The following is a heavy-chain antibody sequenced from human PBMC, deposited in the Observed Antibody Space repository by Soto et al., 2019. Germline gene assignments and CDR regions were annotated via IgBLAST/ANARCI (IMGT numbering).Heavy chain of an antibody. D-gene: IGHD4-17*01. V-gene: IGHV3-73*01. Sequence: LRLSCAASGFTFSDFAMHWVRQASGKGLEWVGRIRSKSNNYATAYAASVKGRFTISRDDSKNTAYLQMNSLQTEDTAVYYCASHDYGGKLDEFDYRGQGTRVTVS. CDR2: IRSKSNNYAT. J-gene: IGHJ4*02. CDR1: GFTFSDFA. CDR3: ASHDYGGKLDEFDY.